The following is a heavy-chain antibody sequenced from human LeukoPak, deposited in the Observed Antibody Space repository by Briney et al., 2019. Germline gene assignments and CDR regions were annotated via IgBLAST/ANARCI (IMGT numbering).Heavy chain of an antibody. D-gene: IGHD2-2*01. CDR1: GGPISSYY. CDR3: ARVFQLLPRWFDP. CDR2: IYTSGST. J-gene: IGHJ5*02. V-gene: IGHV4-4*07. Sequence: SETLSLTCTVSGGPISSYYWRWIRQPAGKGLEWIGRIYTSGSTNYNPSLKSRVTMSVDTSENQFSLKLSSVTAADTAVYYCARVFQLLPRWFDPWGQGTLVTVSS.